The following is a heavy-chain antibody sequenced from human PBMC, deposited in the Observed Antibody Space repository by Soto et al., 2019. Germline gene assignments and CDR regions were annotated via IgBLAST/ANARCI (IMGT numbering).Heavy chain of an antibody. CDR3: ARVKHVVVVGDWIYP. J-gene: IGHJ5*02. CDR1: GYTFTSYD. Sequence: AAVKVSCQSSGYTFTSYDINWVRQATGQGLEWMGWMNPNSGNTGYAQKFQGRVTMTTDTSANTAYMELRSLGSDDTAVDYCARVKHVVVVGDWIYPCGKSTRRTV. CDR2: MNPNSGNT. D-gene: IGHD2-15*01. V-gene: IGHV1-8*01.